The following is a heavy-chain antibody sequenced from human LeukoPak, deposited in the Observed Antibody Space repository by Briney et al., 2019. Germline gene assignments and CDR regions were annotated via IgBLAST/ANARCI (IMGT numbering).Heavy chain of an antibody. V-gene: IGHV4-4*07. CDR1: GVSISSFY. J-gene: IGHJ5*02. D-gene: IGHD3-3*01. Sequence: SETLSLTCTVSGVSISSFYWGWIRQPAGKGLEWIGRIHTSGSTNYNPSLKSRVTMSADTSKKQFTLNLRSVTAADTAVYYCAREISTLFGVVTMRFDPWDQGTLVIVSS. CDR3: AREISTLFGVVTMRFDP. CDR2: IHTSGST.